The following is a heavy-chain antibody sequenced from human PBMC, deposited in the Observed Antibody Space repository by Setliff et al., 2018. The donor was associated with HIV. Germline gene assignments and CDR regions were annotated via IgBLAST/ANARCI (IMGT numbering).Heavy chain of an antibody. Sequence: SETLSLTCSVSGGSVISYLWHWFRQPPGKGLEWIAEIHHSGSANYKASLKSRATISVDTSKNQFFLKLTSLTAADTAVYYCARGYCSGGFCHPNYYHYMDVWGKGTTVTVSS. CDR3: ARGYCSGGFCHPNYYHYMDV. V-gene: IGHV4-59*02. CDR1: GGSVISYL. CDR2: IHHSGSA. J-gene: IGHJ6*03. D-gene: IGHD2-15*01.